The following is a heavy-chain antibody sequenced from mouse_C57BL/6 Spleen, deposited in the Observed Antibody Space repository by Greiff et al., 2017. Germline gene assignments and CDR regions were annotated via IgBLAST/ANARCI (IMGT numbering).Heavy chain of an antibody. CDR2: ISYDGSN. J-gene: IGHJ3*01. V-gene: IGHV3-6*01. CDR3: ARETSRWLAY. Sequence: EVKLQESGPGLVKPSQSLSLTCSVTGYPITSGYYWNWIRQFPGNKLEWMGNISYDGSNNYNPSLKNRISITRDTSKNQFFLKLNSVTTEDTATYYCARETSRWLAYWGQGTLVTVSA. CDR1: GYPITSGYY.